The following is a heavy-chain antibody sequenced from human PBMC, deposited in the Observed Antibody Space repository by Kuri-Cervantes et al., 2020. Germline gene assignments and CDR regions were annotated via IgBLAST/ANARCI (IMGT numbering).Heavy chain of an antibody. Sequence: SCAASGFTFSSYAMHWVRQAPGKGLEWVAVISYDGSNKYYADSVKGRFTISRDNSKNTLYLQMNSLRAEDTAVYYCARAEDTAMALADYWGQGTLVTVSS. J-gene: IGHJ4*02. CDR2: ISYDGSNK. D-gene: IGHD5-18*01. V-gene: IGHV3-30-3*01. CDR3: ARAEDTAMALADY. CDR1: GFTFSSYA.